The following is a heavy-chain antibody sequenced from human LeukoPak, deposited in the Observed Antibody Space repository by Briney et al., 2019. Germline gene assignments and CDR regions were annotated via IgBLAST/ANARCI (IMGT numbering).Heavy chain of an antibody. CDR3: ARKLRLGGNWFDP. J-gene: IGHJ5*02. CDR2: IIPISGTT. CDR1: GGTFTSYA. Sequence: SVKVSCKTSGGTFTSYAITWVRQAPGQGLEWMGKIIPISGTTNYAQKFQGRVTFTADESKSTAYMELSSLRSEDTALYYCARKLRLGGNWFDPWGQGTLVTVSS. V-gene: IGHV1-69*13. D-gene: IGHD1-26*01.